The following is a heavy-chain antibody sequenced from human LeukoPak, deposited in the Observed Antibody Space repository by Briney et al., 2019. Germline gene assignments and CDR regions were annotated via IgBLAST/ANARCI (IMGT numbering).Heavy chain of an antibody. CDR1: GFTFSSYA. J-gene: IGHJ4*02. Sequence: QSGGSLRLSCAASGFTFSSYAMSWVRQAPGKGLEWVSAISGSGGSTYYADSVKGRFTISRDNSKNTLYLQMNSLRAEDTAVYYCAKSTILRYDSKGYFDYWGQGTLVTVSS. D-gene: IGHD3-22*01. V-gene: IGHV3-23*01. CDR3: AKSTILRYDSKGYFDY. CDR2: ISGSGGST.